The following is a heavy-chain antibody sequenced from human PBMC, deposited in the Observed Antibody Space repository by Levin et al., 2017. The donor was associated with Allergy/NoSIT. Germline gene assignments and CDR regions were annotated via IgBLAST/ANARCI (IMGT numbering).Heavy chain of an antibody. J-gene: IGHJ4*02. Sequence: GSLRLSCTVSGGSISSYYWSWIRQPPGKGLEWIGYIYYSGSTNYNPSLKSRVTISVDTSKNQFSLKLSSVTAADTAVYYCARHVGDEYYFDYWGQGTLVTVSS. V-gene: IGHV4-59*08. CDR1: GGSISSYY. CDR2: IYYSGST. D-gene: IGHD3-16*01. CDR3: ARHVGDEYYFDY.